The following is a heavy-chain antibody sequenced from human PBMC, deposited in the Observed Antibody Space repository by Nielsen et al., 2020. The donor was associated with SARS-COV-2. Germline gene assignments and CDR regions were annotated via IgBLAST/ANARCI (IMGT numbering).Heavy chain of an antibody. Sequence: GGSLRLSCAASGFTFSSYAMHWVRQAPGKGLEWVAVISYDGSNKYYADSVKGRFTISRDNSKNTLYLQMNSLRVEDTALYYCAKDGVVRGDALDLWGQGTMVTVSS. CDR1: GFTFSSYA. V-gene: IGHV3-30-3*02. J-gene: IGHJ3*01. CDR2: ISYDGSNK. D-gene: IGHD3-10*01. CDR3: AKDGVVRGDALDL.